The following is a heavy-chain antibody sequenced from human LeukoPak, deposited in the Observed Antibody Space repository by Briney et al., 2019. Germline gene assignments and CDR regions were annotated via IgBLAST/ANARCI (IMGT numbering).Heavy chain of an antibody. V-gene: IGHV4-31*03. CDR2: KYYSGSA. D-gene: IGHD2-2*01. Sequence: SETLSLTCSVSGVSISDGRYYWTWIRQHPGKGLEWLGYKYYSGSANYNPSLKSRLTISVDTSKNQFSLQLSSVTAADTAMYYCATPYCSSISCLDVFNIWGQGTMVTVSS. CDR3: ATPYCSSISCLDVFNI. CDR1: GVSISDGRYY. J-gene: IGHJ3*02.